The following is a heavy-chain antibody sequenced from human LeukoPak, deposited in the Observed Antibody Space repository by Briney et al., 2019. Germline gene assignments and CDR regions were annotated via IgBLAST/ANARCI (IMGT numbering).Heavy chain of an antibody. CDR1: GFTFSDHY. V-gene: IGHV3-7*04. Sequence: GGSMRLSCAASGFTFSDHYMDWVRQAPGKGLEWVANMKQDGSEKYYVDSVKGRFTISRDNAKNSLYLQMNSLRAEDTAVYYCARGTMIRGYNWFDPWGQGTLVTVSS. D-gene: IGHD3-10*01. CDR2: MKQDGSEK. J-gene: IGHJ5*02. CDR3: ARGTMIRGYNWFDP.